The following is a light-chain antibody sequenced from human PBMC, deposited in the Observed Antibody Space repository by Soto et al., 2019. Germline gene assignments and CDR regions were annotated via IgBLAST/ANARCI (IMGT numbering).Light chain of an antibody. CDR3: QQYGSGTTVVT. Sequence: EIVLTQSPGTLSLSPGERATLSCRASQSVSSSYLAWYQQKPGQAPRLLIYGASSRATGIPDRFSGSGSGTAFTLITSRLQPEDFAVYYCQQYGSGTTVVTFGPGTKVDIK. CDR2: GAS. V-gene: IGKV3-20*01. CDR1: QSVSSSY. J-gene: IGKJ3*01.